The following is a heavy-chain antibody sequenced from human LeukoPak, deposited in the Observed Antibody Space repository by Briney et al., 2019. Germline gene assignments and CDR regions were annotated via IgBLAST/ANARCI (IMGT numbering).Heavy chain of an antibody. CDR3: ARDSGQTDYYDSSGSTNGYDFDY. CDR1: GFTLSSYA. CDR2: KSLEGSNK. Sequence: PGGCLRLSCAASGFTLSSYAMDSVRQAPGKGLGWVAVKSLEGSNKTYAHSRTDRSTPSRDNSKNTLYLQMNSLRAEDTALYNCARDSGQTDYYDSSGSTNGYDFDYLGQGTLVTVSS. D-gene: IGHD3-22*01. J-gene: IGHJ4*02. V-gene: IGHV3-30-3*01.